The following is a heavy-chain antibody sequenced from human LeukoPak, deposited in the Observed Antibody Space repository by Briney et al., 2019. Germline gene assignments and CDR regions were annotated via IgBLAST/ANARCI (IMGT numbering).Heavy chain of an antibody. D-gene: IGHD5-12*01. J-gene: IGHJ4*02. CDR3: ARIADSGYDLGDY. CDR2: INPNSGGT. V-gene: IGHV1-2*06. Sequence: ASMKVSCKASGYTFTGYYMHWVRQAPGQGLEWMGRINPNSGGTNYAQKFQGRVTMTRDTSISTAYMELSRLRSDDTAVYYCARIADSGYDLGDYWGQGTLVTVSS. CDR1: GYTFTGYY.